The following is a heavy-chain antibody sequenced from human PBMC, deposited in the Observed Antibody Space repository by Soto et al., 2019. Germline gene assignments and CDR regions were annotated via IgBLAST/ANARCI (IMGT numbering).Heavy chain of an antibody. V-gene: IGHV4-34*01. CDR2: INHSGST. D-gene: IGHD2-21*02. CDR1: GGSFSGYY. J-gene: IGHJ1*01. CDR3: ARVGPPLTGIIRGYFQH. Sequence: QVQLQQWGAGLLKPSETLSLTCAVYGGSFSGYYWSWIRQPPGKGLEWIGEINHSGSTNYNPSLKSRVTISVATSKNQFSLKLSSVTAADTAVYYCARVGPPLTGIIRGYFQHWGQGTLVTVSS.